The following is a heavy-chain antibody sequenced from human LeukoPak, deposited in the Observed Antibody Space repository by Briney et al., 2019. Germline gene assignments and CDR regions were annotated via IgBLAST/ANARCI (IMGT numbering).Heavy chain of an antibody. CDR3: ARDPLDYDILTGHLN. V-gene: IGHV3-21*01. D-gene: IGHD3-9*01. CDR2: ISSSSSYI. J-gene: IGHJ4*02. Sequence: ISSSSSYIYYADSVKGRFTISRDNAKNSLYLQMNSLRAEDTAVYYCARDPLDYDILTGHLNWGQGTLVTVSS.